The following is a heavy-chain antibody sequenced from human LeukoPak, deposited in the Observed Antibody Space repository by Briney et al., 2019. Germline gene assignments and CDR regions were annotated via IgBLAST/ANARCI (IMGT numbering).Heavy chain of an antibody. J-gene: IGHJ6*03. Sequence: SQTLSLTCTVSGGSISSGSYYWSWIRQPAVKGLEWIGRIYTSGSTNYNPSLKSRVTISVDTSKNQFSLKLSSVTAADTAVYYCAREITMVLGEGMDVWGKGTTVTISS. CDR1: GGSISSGSYY. CDR3: AREITMVLGEGMDV. CDR2: IYTSGST. V-gene: IGHV4-61*02. D-gene: IGHD3-10*01.